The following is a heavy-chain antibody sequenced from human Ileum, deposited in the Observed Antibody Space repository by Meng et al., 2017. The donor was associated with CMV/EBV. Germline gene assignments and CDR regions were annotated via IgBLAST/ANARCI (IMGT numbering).Heavy chain of an antibody. Sequence: KACGYTFTTYGLSWVRQAPGQGLEWMGWISAYYGSTHYAQKFRGRVTMTRDTSTTTAYMELRSLTSDDTAVYYCVREMEAAGTISLAYWGQGALVTVSS. V-gene: IGHV1-18*01. CDR3: VREMEAAGTISLAY. J-gene: IGHJ4*02. CDR1: GYTFTTYG. CDR2: ISAYYGST. D-gene: IGHD6-13*01.